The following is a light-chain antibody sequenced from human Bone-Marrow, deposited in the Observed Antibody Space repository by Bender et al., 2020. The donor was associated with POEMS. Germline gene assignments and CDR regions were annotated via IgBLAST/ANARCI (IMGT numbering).Light chain of an antibody. CDR1: KLGEKY. J-gene: IGLJ2*01. CDR3: QAWDTSGVV. CDR2: QDI. Sequence: SYELTQPPSVSVSPGQTASITCSGDKLGEKYACWYQQKPGQSPVLVIYQDIKRPSGIPERFSGSNSGNTATLTISGTQAMDEADYYCQAWDTSGVVFGGGTKLTVL. V-gene: IGLV3-1*01.